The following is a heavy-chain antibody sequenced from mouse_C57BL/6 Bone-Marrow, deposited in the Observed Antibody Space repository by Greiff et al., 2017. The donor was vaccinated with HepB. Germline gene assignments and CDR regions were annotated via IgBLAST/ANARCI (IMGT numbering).Heavy chain of an antibody. CDR2: IYPRSGNT. J-gene: IGHJ3*01. V-gene: IGHV1-81*01. D-gene: IGHD2-5*01. CDR3: ARYSNPAWFAY. CDR1: GYTFTSYG. Sequence: VKLQQSGAELARPGASVKLSCKASGYTFTSYGISWVKQRTGQGLEWIGEIYPRSGNTYYNEKFKGKATLTADKSSSTAYMELRSLTSEDSAVYFCARYSNPAWFAYWGQGTLVTVSA.